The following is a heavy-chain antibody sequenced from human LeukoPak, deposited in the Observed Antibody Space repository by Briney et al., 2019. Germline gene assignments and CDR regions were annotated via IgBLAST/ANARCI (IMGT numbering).Heavy chain of an antibody. J-gene: IGHJ4*02. V-gene: IGHV4-34*01. CDR2: INHSGST. Sequence: SETLSLTCAVYGGSFSGYYWSWIRQPPGKGLEWIGEINHSGSTNYNPSLKSRVTISVDTSKNQFSLKLSSVTATDTAVYYCARDLNYYDSSGYPYLGQGTLVTVSS. CDR1: GGSFSGYY. CDR3: ARDLNYYDSSGYPY. D-gene: IGHD3-22*01.